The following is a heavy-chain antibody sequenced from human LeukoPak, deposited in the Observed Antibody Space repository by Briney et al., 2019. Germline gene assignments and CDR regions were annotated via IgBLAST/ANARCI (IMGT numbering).Heavy chain of an antibody. D-gene: IGHD1-1*01. CDR1: GFTFDGFA. CDR2: VSRDGTNK. Sequence: PGWSLTLSCSASGFTFDGFAIHWVRQTPGKGLDWVAVVSRDGTNKHYADAVKGRFTIARDHAKKLVSLNMHSLRFDHTGIYSCARDRMATGRRQHCAYWGRGPLVPVSS. J-gene: IGHJ4*02. CDR3: ARDRMATGRRQHCAY. V-gene: IGHV3-30*04.